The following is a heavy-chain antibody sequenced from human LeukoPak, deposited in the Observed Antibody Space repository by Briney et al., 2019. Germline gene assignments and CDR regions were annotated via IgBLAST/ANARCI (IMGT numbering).Heavy chain of an antibody. CDR2: ISTNVGGT. D-gene: IGHD5-18*01. J-gene: IGHJ4*02. CDR3: ARDSEDTTMGPGY. V-gene: IGHV3-23*01. CDR1: GFTFSSYA. Sequence: GGSLRLSCAASGFTFSSYAMSWVRQAPGKGLEWVSTISTNVGGTYYADSVKGRFTISRDNSKNTLYLQMNSLRSEDTAVYYCARDSEDTTMGPGYWGQGTLVTVSS.